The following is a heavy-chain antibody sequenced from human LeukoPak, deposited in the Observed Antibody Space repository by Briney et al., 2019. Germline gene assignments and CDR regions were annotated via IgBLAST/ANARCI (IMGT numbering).Heavy chain of an antibody. D-gene: IGHD4-17*01. CDR1: GYSISSGYY. CDR2: IYHSGST. V-gene: IGHV4-38-2*02. CDR3: ARGLIRYGDYRTRYYYYGMDV. Sequence: SETLSLTCTVSGYSISSGYYWGWIRQPPGKGLEWIGSIYHSGSTYYNPSLRSRVTISVDTSKNQFSLKLSSVTAADTAVYYCARGLIRYGDYRTRYYYYGMDVWGQGTTVTVSS. J-gene: IGHJ6*02.